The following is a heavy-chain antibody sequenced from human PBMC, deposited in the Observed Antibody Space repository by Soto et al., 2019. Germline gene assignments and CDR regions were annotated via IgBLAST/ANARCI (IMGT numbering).Heavy chain of an antibody. CDR1: GFTISSYG. CDR2: ISYDGSNK. V-gene: IGHV3-30*18. D-gene: IGHD2-15*01. CDR3: AKDPYHQYGGKPYYFDY. J-gene: IGHJ4*02. Sequence: QVQLVESGGGVVQPGRSLRLSCAASGFTISSYGMHWVRQAPGKGLEWVAVISYDGSNKYYADSVKGRFTISRDNSKNTLYLQMNSLRAEDTAVYYCAKDPYHQYGGKPYYFDYWGQGTLVTVSS.